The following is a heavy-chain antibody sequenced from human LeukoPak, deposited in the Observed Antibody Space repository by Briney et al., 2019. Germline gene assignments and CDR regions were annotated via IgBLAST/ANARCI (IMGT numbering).Heavy chain of an antibody. Sequence: GGSLRLSCAASGFTFSSYAMSWVRQAPGKGLEWVSAIKGRFTISRDNSKNTLYLQMNSLRAEDTAVYYCAKDRRPDPEGVLEDNWFDPWGQGTLFTVSS. CDR1: GFTFSSYA. CDR3: AKDRRPDPEGVLEDNWFDP. CDR2: I. J-gene: IGHJ5*02. V-gene: IGHV3-23*01. D-gene: IGHD1-1*01.